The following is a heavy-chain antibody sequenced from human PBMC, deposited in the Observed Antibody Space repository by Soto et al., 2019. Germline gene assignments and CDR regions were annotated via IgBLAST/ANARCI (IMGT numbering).Heavy chain of an antibody. CDR1: GFTFSSYA. V-gene: IGHV3-33*08. D-gene: IGHD6-19*01. CDR3: AREGQWLVEKYFQH. CDR2: IWYDGSNK. J-gene: IGHJ1*01. Sequence: QVQLVESGGGVVQPGRSLRLSCAASGFTFSSYAMHWVRQAPGKGLEWVAVIWYDGSNKYYADSVKGRFTISRDNSKNTLYLQMNSLRAEDTAVYYCAREGQWLVEKYFQHWGQGTLVTVSS.